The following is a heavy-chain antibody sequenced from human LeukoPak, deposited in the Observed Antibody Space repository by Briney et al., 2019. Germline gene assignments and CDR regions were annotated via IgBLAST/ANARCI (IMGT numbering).Heavy chain of an antibody. V-gene: IGHV3-23*01. Sequence: GGSLRLSCAASGFTFSSYWMSWVRQAPGKGLEWVSAISGSGGSTYYADSVKGRFTISRDNSKNTLYLQMNSLRAEDTAIYYCAKDSPDYYDSSGYYPGRFDYWGQGTLVTVSS. D-gene: IGHD3-22*01. CDR2: ISGSGGST. J-gene: IGHJ4*02. CDR1: GFTFSSYW. CDR3: AKDSPDYYDSSGYYPGRFDY.